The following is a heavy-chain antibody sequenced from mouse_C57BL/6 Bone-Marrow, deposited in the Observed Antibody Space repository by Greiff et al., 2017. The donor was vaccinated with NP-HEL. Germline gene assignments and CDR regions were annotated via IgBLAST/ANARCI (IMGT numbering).Heavy chain of an antibody. CDR3: TRRPSTVVSRYAMDY. V-gene: IGHV5S21*01. Sequence: EVHLVESGEGLVKPGGSLKLSCAASGFTFSSYAMSWVRQTPEKRLEWVAYISSGGDYIYYADTVKGRFTISRDNARNTLYLQMSSLKSEDTAMYYCTRRPSTVVSRYAMDYWGQGTSVTVSS. D-gene: IGHD1-1*01. CDR1: GFTFSSYA. CDR2: ISSGGDYI. J-gene: IGHJ4*01.